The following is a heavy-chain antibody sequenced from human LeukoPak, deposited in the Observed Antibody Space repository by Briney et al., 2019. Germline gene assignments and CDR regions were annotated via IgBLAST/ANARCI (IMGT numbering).Heavy chain of an antibody. D-gene: IGHD3-10*01. J-gene: IGHJ6*03. Sequence: PSETLSLTCAVYGGSFSGYYWSWIRQPPGKGLEWIGEINHSGSTNYNPSLKSRVTISVDTSKNQFSLKLSSVTAADTAVYYCARRFGERLRELFSYYYYYYMDVWGKGTTVTVSS. V-gene: IGHV4-34*01. CDR3: ARRFGERLRELFSYYYYYYMDV. CDR1: GGSFSGYY. CDR2: INHSGST.